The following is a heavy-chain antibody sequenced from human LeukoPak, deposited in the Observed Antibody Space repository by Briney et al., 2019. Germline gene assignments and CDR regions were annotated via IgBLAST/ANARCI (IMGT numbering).Heavy chain of an antibody. V-gene: IGHV4-38-2*02. Sequence: PSETLSLTCTVSGYSISTSYYWGWIRQPPGKGLEWIGSIYHSGNTYYNPSLKSRVTISIDTSKNQFSLKLSSVTAADTAVYYCARVSCGGGTCYDSRGWFDPWGQGTLVTVSS. CDR1: GYSISTSYY. CDR2: IYHSGNT. CDR3: ARVSCGGGTCYDSRGWFDP. D-gene: IGHD2-15*01. J-gene: IGHJ5*02.